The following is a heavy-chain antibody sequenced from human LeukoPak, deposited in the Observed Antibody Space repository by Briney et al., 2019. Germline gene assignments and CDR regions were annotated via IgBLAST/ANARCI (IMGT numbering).Heavy chain of an antibody. CDR3: ARTLELYDFWSGYYSEPKNGMDV. Sequence: SETLSLTCTVSGGSISSYYWSWIRQPPGKGLEWIGYIYYSGSTNYNPSLKSRVTISVDTSKNQFSLKLSSVTAADTAVYYCARTLELYDFWSGYYSEPKNGMDVWGQGTTVTVSS. CDR2: IYYSGST. D-gene: IGHD3-3*01. J-gene: IGHJ6*02. V-gene: IGHV4-59*08. CDR1: GGSISSYY.